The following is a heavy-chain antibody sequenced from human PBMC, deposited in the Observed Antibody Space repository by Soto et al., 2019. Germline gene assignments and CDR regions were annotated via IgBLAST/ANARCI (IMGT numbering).Heavy chain of an antibody. J-gene: IGHJ4*02. Sequence: SETLSLTCTVSGGSISSGGYYWSWIRQHPGKGLEWIGYIYYSGSTYYNPSLKSRVTISVDTSKNQFSLKLSSVTAADTAVYYCARNSGYDWDNGYFDYWGQGTLVTVSS. V-gene: IGHV4-31*03. CDR2: IYYSGST. CDR3: ARNSGYDWDNGYFDY. D-gene: IGHD5-12*01. CDR1: GGSISSGGYY.